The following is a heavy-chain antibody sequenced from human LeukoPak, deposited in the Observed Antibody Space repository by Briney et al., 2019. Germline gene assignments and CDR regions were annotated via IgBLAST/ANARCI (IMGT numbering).Heavy chain of an antibody. CDR3: ARNKDISLKYSSSWYPFDY. Sequence: KPSQTLSLTCTVSGGSISSSSYYWGWIRQPPGKGLEWIGSIYYSGNTYYNPSLKSRVTISVDTSKNQFSLKLCSVTAADTAVYYCARNKDISLKYSSSWYPFDYWGQGTLVTVSS. CDR2: IYYSGNT. CDR1: GGSISSSSYY. D-gene: IGHD6-13*01. J-gene: IGHJ4*02. V-gene: IGHV4-39*07.